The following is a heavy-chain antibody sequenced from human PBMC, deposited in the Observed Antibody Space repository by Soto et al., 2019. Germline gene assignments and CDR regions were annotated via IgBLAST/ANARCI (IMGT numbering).Heavy chain of an antibody. D-gene: IGHD6-13*01. CDR2: IYYSGST. V-gene: IGHV4-39*01. CDR3: ASIAAAGYYYYYGMDV. CDR1: GGSISSSSYY. J-gene: IGHJ6*02. Sequence: SETLSLTCTVSGGSISSSSYYWGWIRQPPGKGLEWIGSIYYSGSTYYNPSLKSRVTISVDTSKNQFSLKLSSVTAADTAVYYCASIAAAGYYYYYGMDVWGQGTTVTVSS.